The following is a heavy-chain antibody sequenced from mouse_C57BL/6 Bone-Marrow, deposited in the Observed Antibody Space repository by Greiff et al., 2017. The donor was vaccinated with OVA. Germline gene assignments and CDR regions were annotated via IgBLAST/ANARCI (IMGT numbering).Heavy chain of an antibody. V-gene: IGHV1-5*01. CDR1: GYTFTSYW. J-gene: IGHJ2*01. CDR3: TRGDYYGSFFSDY. Sequence: DVKLQESGTVLARPGASVKMSCKTSGYTFTSYWMHWVKQRPGQGLEWIGAIYPGNSDTSYNQKFKGKAKLTAVTSASTAYMELSSLTNDDSAVYYCTRGDYYGSFFSDYWGQGTTLTVSS. D-gene: IGHD1-1*01. CDR2: IYPGNSDT.